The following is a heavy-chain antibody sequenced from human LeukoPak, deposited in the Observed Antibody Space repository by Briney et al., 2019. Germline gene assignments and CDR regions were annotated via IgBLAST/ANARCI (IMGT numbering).Heavy chain of an antibody. CDR3: ARDQGVTFGGVIVGGDY. Sequence: ASVKVSCKASGYTFTSYYTHWVRQAPGQGLEWVGIINPSGGSTSYAQKFQGRVTMTRDTSTSTVYMELSSLRSEDTAVYYCARDQGVTFGGVIVGGDYWGQGTLVTVSS. V-gene: IGHV1-46*01. CDR2: INPSGGST. D-gene: IGHD3-16*02. CDR1: GYTFTSYY. J-gene: IGHJ4*02.